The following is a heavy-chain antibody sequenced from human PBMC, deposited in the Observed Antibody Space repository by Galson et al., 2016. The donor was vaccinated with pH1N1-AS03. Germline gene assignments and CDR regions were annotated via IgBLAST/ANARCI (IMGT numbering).Heavy chain of an antibody. CDR1: GGSIGSSSYY. D-gene: IGHD3-3*01. CDR2: IYSGGSP. J-gene: IGHJ4*02. CDR3: ARRGFFGVIIKHYYFDF. Sequence: ETLSLTCTVSGGSIGSSSYYWGWIRQPPGKGLEWIGSIYSGGSPKCNPSLKSRVTISMDTSKNQFSLRLNSVTAACTAVYYGARRGFFGVIIKHYYFDFWGQGALFTVSS. V-gene: IGHV4-39*01.